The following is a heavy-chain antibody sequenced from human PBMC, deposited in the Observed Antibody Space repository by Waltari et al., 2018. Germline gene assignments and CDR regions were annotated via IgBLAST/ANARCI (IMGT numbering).Heavy chain of an antibody. D-gene: IGHD3-16*01. V-gene: IGHV2-70*01. J-gene: IGHJ5*02. CDR3: ARTNYMIGREVSPQVKTFDH. CDR1: GFSPNTSGLS. Sequence: QVTLRESVPALVKPTQTLTLTCTIPGFSPNTSGLSLSWIRQLPGKALEWLAVIDWEDDKYYKTSLKSRLTVSRDTAKNQVVLTMTNMDPVDTATYFCARTNYMIGREVSPQVKTFDHWGQGTHVTVSS. CDR2: IDWEDDK.